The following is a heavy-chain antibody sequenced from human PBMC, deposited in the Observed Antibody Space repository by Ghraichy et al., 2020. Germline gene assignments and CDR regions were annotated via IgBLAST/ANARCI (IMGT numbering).Heavy chain of an antibody. J-gene: IGHJ3*01. Sequence: SETLSLTCTVSGDSISSGPYSWSWIRQPPGQGLEWIAYMYLTGSTYYNLSLKSRVTISIDRSKHQFSLKMSSVTAADTAVYYCARGGFFSYAFDVWGQGTMVTVPS. CDR2: MYLTGST. CDR1: GDSISSGPYS. CDR3: ARGGFFSYAFDV. V-gene: IGHV4-30-2*01. D-gene: IGHD2/OR15-2a*01.